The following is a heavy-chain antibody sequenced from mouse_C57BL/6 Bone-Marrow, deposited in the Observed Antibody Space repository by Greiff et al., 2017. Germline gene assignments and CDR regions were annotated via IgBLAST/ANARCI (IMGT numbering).Heavy chain of an antibody. CDR3: ARRGYSDY. V-gene: IGHV5-6*02. CDR2: ISSGGSYT. Sequence: EVKLMESGGDLVKPGGSLKLSCAASGFTFSSYGMSWVRQTPDKRLEWVATISSGGSYTYYPDSVKGRFTISRDNAKNTLYLQMSRLKSEDTAMYYCARRGYSDYWGQGTTLTVSS. CDR1: GFTFSSYG. J-gene: IGHJ2*01.